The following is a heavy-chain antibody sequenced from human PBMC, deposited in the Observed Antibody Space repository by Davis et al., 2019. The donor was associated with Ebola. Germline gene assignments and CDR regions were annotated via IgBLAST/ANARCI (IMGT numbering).Heavy chain of an antibody. CDR3: ARFSWSVTTVTSDY. D-gene: IGHD4-17*01. Sequence: GSLRLSCTVSGGSMSNYYWSWIRQPPGKGLEWIGYVYYTGNTNYNPSLKSRVTISVDTSKNQFSLKLSSVTAADTALYYCARFSWSVTTVTSDYWGQGTLVTVSS. V-gene: IGHV4-59*01. CDR1: GGSMSNYY. J-gene: IGHJ4*02. CDR2: VYYTGNT.